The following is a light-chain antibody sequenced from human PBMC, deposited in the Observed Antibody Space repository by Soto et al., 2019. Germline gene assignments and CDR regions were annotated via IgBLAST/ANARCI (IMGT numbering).Light chain of an antibody. J-gene: IGKJ1*01. V-gene: IGKV3-20*01. CDR2: GAS. CDR3: QYYGSSST. CDR1: QSVSGSF. Sequence: DIVLTQSPGTLSLSPGERGTLSCRASQSVSGSFLAWYQQKPGQAPRLLLYGASIRVTGIPDRFSGSGSGTDFTLTISRLEPADFAVYYCQYYGSSSTFGQGTKVDIK.